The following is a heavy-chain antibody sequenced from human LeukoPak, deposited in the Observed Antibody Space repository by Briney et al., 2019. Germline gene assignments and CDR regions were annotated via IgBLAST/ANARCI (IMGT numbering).Heavy chain of an antibody. V-gene: IGHV3-66*01. CDR2: IYSGGST. Sequence: QPGGSLRLSCAASGFTVSNNYMRWVRQAPGKGLEWVSLIYSGGSTYYADSVKGRFTISRDNSKNTVYLQMNSLRAEDTAVYYCAKDQMGLRFLEWLSPFDYWGQGTLVTVSS. CDR3: AKDQMGLRFLEWLSPFDY. D-gene: IGHD3-3*01. J-gene: IGHJ4*02. CDR1: GFTVSNNY.